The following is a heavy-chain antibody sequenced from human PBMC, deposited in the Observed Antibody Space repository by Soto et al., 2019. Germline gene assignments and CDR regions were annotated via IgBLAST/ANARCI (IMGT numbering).Heavy chain of an antibody. J-gene: IGHJ6*02. V-gene: IGHV1-2*04. CDR3: ARAVIPVAGTRKGYYYHYGMDV. Sequence: ASVKVSCKASGYTFTGYYMHWVRQAPGQGREWMGWINPNSGGTNYAQKVQGWGTRTRDTAISTAYMELRRLRSADPPVYYCARAVIPVAGTRKGYYYHYGMDVWGQGTTVTVSS. CDR1: GYTFTGYY. CDR2: INPNSGGT. D-gene: IGHD6-19*01.